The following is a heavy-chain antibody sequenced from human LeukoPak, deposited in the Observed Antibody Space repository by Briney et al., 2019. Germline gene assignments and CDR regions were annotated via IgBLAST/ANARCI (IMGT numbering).Heavy chain of an antibody. J-gene: IGHJ4*02. Sequence: ASVKVSCKASGYTFTGYHMHWVRQAPGQGLDWMGWINPTSGGTYYAQRFQGRVTMTRDTSISTAYMELTRLRSDDTAVYYCARALTPSSAGTIDYWGQGTLVTVSS. CDR1: GYTFTGYH. D-gene: IGHD6-13*01. CDR3: ARALTPSSAGTIDY. CDR2: INPTSGGT. V-gene: IGHV1-2*02.